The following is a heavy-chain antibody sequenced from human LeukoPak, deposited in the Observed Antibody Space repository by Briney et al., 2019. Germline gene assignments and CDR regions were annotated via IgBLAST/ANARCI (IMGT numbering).Heavy chain of an antibody. CDR1: GFTFSRFW. CDR3: ARETASGYPRLDY. J-gene: IGHJ4*02. V-gene: IGHV3-7*01. Sequence: GGSLRLSCAASGFTFSRFWMSWVRQAPGKGLEWVANIKQDGRDKYYVDSVKGRFTISRDNAKNSLYLQMNSLRAEDTAVYYCARETASGYPRLDYWGQGTLVTVSS. D-gene: IGHD3-22*01. CDR2: IKQDGRDK.